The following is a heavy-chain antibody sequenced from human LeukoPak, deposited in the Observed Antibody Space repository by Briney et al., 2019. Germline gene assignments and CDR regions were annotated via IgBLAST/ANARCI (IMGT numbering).Heavy chain of an antibody. D-gene: IGHD2-2*01. Sequence: GESLKISCKGSGYSFTTYWIGWVRQMPGKGLEWMGIIYAGDSDTRYSPSFQGQVTISADKSISTAYLQWSSLKASDTAMYYCARRGVWGYCSSTSCPSDYWGQGTLVTVSS. CDR2: IYAGDSDT. V-gene: IGHV5-51*01. J-gene: IGHJ4*02. CDR3: ARRGVWGYCSSTSCPSDY. CDR1: GYSFTTYW.